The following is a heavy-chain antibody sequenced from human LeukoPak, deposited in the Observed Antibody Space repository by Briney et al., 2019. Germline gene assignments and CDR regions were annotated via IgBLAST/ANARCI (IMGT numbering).Heavy chain of an antibody. Sequence: SETLSLTCTVSGASISSSTYYWGWIRQPPVKGLEGIWSASYRGNTYYNPSLKSRVTILVDTSKNPLSLKMTSVTAADTPVYYCARDQYYDVSTYYEIDYWGQGTLLTVSS. J-gene: IGHJ4*02. CDR2: ASYRGNT. CDR3: ARDQYYDVSTYYEIDY. V-gene: IGHV4-39*07. D-gene: IGHD3-22*01. CDR1: GASISSSTYY.